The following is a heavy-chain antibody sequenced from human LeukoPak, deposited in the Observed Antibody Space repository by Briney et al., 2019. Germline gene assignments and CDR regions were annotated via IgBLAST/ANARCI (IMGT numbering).Heavy chain of an antibody. J-gene: IGHJ3*02. CDR3: ASPHPSVFRESVFDI. CDR1: GFTFSSYR. Sequence: PGGSLRLSCAASGFTFSSYRMNWVRQAPGKGLEWVSYISSSSSTIYYADSVKGRFTISRDNAKNSLYLQMNSLRAEDTAVYYCASPHPSVFRESVFDIWGQGTMVTVSS. D-gene: IGHD3-16*01. V-gene: IGHV3-48*01. CDR2: ISSSSSTI.